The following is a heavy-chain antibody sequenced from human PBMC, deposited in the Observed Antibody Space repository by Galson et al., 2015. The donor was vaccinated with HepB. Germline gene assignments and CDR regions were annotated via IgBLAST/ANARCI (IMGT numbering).Heavy chain of an antibody. CDR3: ARGGRITMVRGVSYYFDY. CDR2: ISYDGSNK. J-gene: IGHJ4*02. V-gene: IGHV3-30-3*01. CDR1: GFTFSSYA. D-gene: IGHD3-10*01. Sequence: SLRLSCAASGFTFSSYAMHWVRQAPGKGLEWVAVISYDGSNKYYADSVKGRFTISRDNSKNTLYLQMNSLRAEDTAVYYCARGGRITMVRGVSYYFDYWGQGTLVTVSS.